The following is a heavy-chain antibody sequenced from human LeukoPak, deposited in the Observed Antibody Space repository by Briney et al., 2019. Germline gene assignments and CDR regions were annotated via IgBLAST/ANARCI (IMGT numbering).Heavy chain of an antibody. J-gene: IGHJ3*02. V-gene: IGHV1-69*05. D-gene: IGHD3-10*01. CDR2: IIPIFGTA. Sequence: ASVKVSCKASGGTFSSYAISWVRQAPGQGLEWMGGIIPIFGTANYAQKFQGRVTITTDESTSTAYMELSSLRSEDTAVYYCARPGRAAYAFDIWGQGTMVTVSS. CDR3: ARPGRAAYAFDI. CDR1: GGTFSSYA.